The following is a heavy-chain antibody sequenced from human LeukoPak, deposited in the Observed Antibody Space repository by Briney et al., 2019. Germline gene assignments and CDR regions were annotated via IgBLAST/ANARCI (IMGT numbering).Heavy chain of an antibody. CDR3: ALTAMVRTHWYFDL. V-gene: IGHV1-24*01. CDR2: FDPEDGET. J-gene: IGHJ2*01. D-gene: IGHD3-10*01. CDR1: GYTLTELS. Sequence: ASVKVSCKVSGYTLTELSMHWVRQAPGKGLEWMGGFDPEDGETIYAQKFQGRVTMTEDTSTDTAYIELSSLRSEDTAVYYCALTAMVRTHWYFDLWGRGTLVTVSS.